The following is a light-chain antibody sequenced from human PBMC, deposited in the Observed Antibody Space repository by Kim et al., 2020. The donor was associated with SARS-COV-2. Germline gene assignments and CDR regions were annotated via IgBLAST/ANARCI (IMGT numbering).Light chain of an antibody. V-gene: IGKV3-11*01. CDR1: RSVSSK. CDR3: QQRNNWPIT. CDR2: GAS. Sequence: LSPGDRATLSYRTSRSVSSKLDWYQQKPGQAPSLLIYGASNRATGIPGRFSGSGSGTDFTLTISSLEPDDFAVYYCQQRNNWPITFGQGTRLEIK. J-gene: IGKJ5*01.